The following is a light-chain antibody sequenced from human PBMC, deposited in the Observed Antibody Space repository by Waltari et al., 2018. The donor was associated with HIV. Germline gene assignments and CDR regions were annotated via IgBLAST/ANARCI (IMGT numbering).Light chain of an antibody. V-gene: IGLV1-40*01. J-gene: IGLJ2*01. Sequence: QSALTQPPSVSGAPGQTVTISCSGRNSNIGAGFAVHWYQQVPGTAHRLLIYDNNNRPSGVPDRFSGSKSGTSASLAINGLQSEDEADYYCQSYDSRLSGSVVFGGGTKVTVL. CDR3: QSYDSRLSGSVV. CDR2: DNN. CDR1: NSNIGAGFA.